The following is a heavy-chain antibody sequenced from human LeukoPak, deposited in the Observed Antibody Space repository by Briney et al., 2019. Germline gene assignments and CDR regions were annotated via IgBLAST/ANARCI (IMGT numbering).Heavy chain of an antibody. J-gene: IGHJ4*02. CDR3: ARAGGAVAGPAYYFDY. V-gene: IGHV1-69*06. D-gene: IGHD6-19*01. CDR2: IIPIFGTA. Sequence: SVKVSCKASGGTFSSYAISWVRQAPGQGLEWMGGIIPIFGTANYAQKFQGRVTITADKSTSTAYMELSSLRSEDTAVYYCARAGGAVAGPAYYFDYWSQGTLVTVSS. CDR1: GGTFSSYA.